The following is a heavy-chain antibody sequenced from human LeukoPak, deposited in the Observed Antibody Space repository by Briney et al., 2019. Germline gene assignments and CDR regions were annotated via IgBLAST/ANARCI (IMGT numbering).Heavy chain of an antibody. CDR1: GYSISSASY. CDR3: ARPISSQGYFGVVID. Sequence: SETLSLTCAVSGYSISSASYWGWIRQPPGKGLEWIGNIYHSGSPYYNPSLKSRVTISVDTSKNQFSLKLSSVTAADTAVYYCARPISSQGYFGVVIDWGQGTLATVSS. V-gene: IGHV4-38-2*01. J-gene: IGHJ4*02. D-gene: IGHD3-3*01. CDR2: IYHSGSP.